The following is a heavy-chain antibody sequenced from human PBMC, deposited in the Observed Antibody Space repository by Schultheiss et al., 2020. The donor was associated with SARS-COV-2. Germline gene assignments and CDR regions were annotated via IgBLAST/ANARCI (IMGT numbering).Heavy chain of an antibody. D-gene: IGHD6-13*01. J-gene: IGHJ6*02. CDR1: GGSISNYY. V-gene: IGHV4-59*12. CDR3: ARVGLIAAAGTIYYYYGMDV. Sequence: SETLSLTCTVSGGSISNYYWSWIRQPPGKGLEWIGYIYYSGSTYYNPSLKSRVTISVDTSKNQFSLKLSSVTAADTAVYYCARVGLIAAAGTIYYYYGMDVWGQGTTVTVSS. CDR2: IYYSGST.